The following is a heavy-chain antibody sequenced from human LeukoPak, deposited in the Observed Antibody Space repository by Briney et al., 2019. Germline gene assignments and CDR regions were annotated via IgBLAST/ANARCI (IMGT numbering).Heavy chain of an antibody. CDR3: AKHGITMVRGVPYYYYMDV. V-gene: IGHV1-69*01. CDR1: GGTFSSYA. CDR2: IIPIFGTA. J-gene: IGHJ6*03. D-gene: IGHD3-10*01. Sequence: ASMKVSCKASGGTFSSYAISWVRQAPGQGLEWMGGIIPIFGTANYAQKFQGRVTITADESTSTAYMELSSLRSEDTAVYYCAKHGITMVRGVPYYYYMDVWGKGTTVTVSS.